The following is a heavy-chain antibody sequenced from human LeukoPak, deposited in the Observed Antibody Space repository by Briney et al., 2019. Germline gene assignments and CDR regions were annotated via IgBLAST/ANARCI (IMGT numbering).Heavy chain of an antibody. CDR3: ARDAVKIFGVVMPPHKHEYYFDY. Sequence: SVKVSCKASGGTFSSYAISWVRQAPGQGLEWIGGIIPIYGAANYAQKFQGRVTITADESTSTAYMELSSLRSEDTAVYYCARDAVKIFGVVMPPHKHEYYFDYWGQGTLVTVSS. V-gene: IGHV1-69*13. D-gene: IGHD3-3*01. CDR2: IIPIYGAA. J-gene: IGHJ4*02. CDR1: GGTFSSYA.